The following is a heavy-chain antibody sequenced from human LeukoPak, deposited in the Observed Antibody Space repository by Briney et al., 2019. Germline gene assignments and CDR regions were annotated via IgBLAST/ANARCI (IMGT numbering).Heavy chain of an antibody. CDR1: GFSFSGYA. V-gene: IGHV3-23*01. D-gene: IGHD5/OR15-5a*01. CDR2: ISGSGGST. J-gene: IGHJ6*02. CDR3: AKGSTYYYGMDV. Sequence: GGSLRLSCAASGFSFSGYAMSWVRQAPGKGLEWVSAISGSGGSTYYADSVKGRFTISRDNSKNTLYLQVNSLRAEDTAVYYCAKGSTYYYGMDVWGQGTTVTVSS.